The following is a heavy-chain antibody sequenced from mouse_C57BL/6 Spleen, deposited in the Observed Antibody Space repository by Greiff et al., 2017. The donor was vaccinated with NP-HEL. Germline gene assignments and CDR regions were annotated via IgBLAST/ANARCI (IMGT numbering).Heavy chain of an antibody. Sequence: VQLKESGAELVRPGASVKLSCTASGFNIKDDYMHWVKQRPEQGLEWIGWIDPENGDTEYASKFQGKATITADTSSNTAYLQLSSLTSEDTAVYYCTTHYSNYDFDYWGQGTTLTVSS. CDR1: GFNIKDDY. J-gene: IGHJ2*01. V-gene: IGHV14-4*01. CDR3: TTHYSNYDFDY. CDR2: IDPENGDT. D-gene: IGHD2-5*01.